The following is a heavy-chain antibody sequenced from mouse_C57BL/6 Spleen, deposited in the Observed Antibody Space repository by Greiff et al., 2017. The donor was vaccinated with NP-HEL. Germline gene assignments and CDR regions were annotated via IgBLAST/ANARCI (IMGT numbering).Heavy chain of an antibody. Sequence: VQLQQSGPELVKPGASVKISCKASGYAFSSSWMNWVKQRPGKGLEWIGRIYPGDGDTNYNGKFKGKATLTADKSSSTAYMQLSSLTSEDSAFYFWALYGSNAYWGQGTLVTVSA. CDR3: ALYGSNAY. D-gene: IGHD1-1*01. V-gene: IGHV1-82*01. CDR2: IYPGDGDT. CDR1: GYAFSSSW. J-gene: IGHJ3*01.